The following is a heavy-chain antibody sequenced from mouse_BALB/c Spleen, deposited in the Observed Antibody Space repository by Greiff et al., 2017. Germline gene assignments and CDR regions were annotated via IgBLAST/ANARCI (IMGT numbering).Heavy chain of an antibody. Sequence: QVQLQQSGAELARPGASVKLSCKASGYTFTSYWMQWVKQRPGQGLEWIGAIYPGDGDTRYTQKFKGKATLTADKSSSTAYMQLSSLASEDSAVYYCARMGYYGSYAMDYWGQGTSVTVSS. CDR2: IYPGDGDT. J-gene: IGHJ4*01. CDR3: ARMGYYGSYAMDY. D-gene: IGHD1-1*01. CDR1: GYTFTSYW. V-gene: IGHV1-87*01.